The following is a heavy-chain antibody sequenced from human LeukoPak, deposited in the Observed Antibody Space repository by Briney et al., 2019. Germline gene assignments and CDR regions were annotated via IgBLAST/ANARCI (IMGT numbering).Heavy chain of an antibody. CDR1: GGTFSSYA. J-gene: IGHJ3*02. CDR3: ARGTLPRYCSSTSCYTVWAFDI. V-gene: IGHV1-69*05. Sequence: GASVKVSCKASGGTFSSYAISWVRQAPGQGLEWMGGIIPIFGTANYAQKFQGRVTITTDESTSTAYMELSSLRYEDTAVYYCARGTLPRYCSSTSCYTVWAFDIWGQGTMVTVSS. D-gene: IGHD2-2*02. CDR2: IIPIFGTA.